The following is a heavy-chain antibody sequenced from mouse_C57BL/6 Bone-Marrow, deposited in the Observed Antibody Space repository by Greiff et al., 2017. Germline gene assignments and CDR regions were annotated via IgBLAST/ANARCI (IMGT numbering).Heavy chain of an antibody. CDR1: GYTFTSYW. CDR2: ISPGSGST. D-gene: IGHD2-4*01. CDR3: ARGYDYDEANYYAMDY. J-gene: IGHJ4*01. Sequence: QVQLQQPGGELVKPGASVKMSCKASGYTFTSYWITWVKQRPGQGLEWIGDISPGSGSTNYNEKFKSKATLTVDTSSSTAYMQLSSLTSEDSAVYYCARGYDYDEANYYAMDYWGQGTSVTGSS. V-gene: IGHV1-55*01.